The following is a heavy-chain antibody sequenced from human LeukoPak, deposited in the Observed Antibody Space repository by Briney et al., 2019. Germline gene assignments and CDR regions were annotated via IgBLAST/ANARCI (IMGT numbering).Heavy chain of an antibody. CDR2: IWYDGSNK. J-gene: IGHJ4*02. V-gene: IGHV3-33*08. D-gene: IGHD6-19*01. CDR3: ARWRAGIAVAVDY. CDR1: GFTFSSYS. Sequence: PGGSLRLSCAASGFTFSSYSMMWVRQAPGKGLEWVALIWYDGSNKFYADSVKGRFTISRDNSKNTLYLQMNSLRAEDTAVYYCARWRAGIAVAVDYWGQGTLVTVSS.